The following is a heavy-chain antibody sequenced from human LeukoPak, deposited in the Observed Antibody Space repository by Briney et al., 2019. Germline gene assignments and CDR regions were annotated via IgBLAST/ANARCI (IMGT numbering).Heavy chain of an antibody. Sequence: GGSLRLSCAASGFTFDDYAMHWVRQAPGKGLEWVSGISWNSGSIGYADSVKGRFTISRDNAKNSLYLQMNSLRAEDTALYYCAKVSIAAAGHVFDYWGQGTLVTVSS. CDR2: ISWNSGSI. V-gene: IGHV3-9*01. CDR3: AKVSIAAAGHVFDY. J-gene: IGHJ4*02. D-gene: IGHD6-13*01. CDR1: GFTFDDYA.